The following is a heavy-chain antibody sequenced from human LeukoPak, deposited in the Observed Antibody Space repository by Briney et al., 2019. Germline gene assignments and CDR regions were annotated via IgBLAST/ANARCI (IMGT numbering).Heavy chain of an antibody. CDR2: IYYSGST. CDR3: SRVSGFWSGYPNWFDP. D-gene: IGHD3-3*01. Sequence: SETLSLTCTVSGGSISSYYWSWIRQPPGKGLEWIGYIYYSGSTNYNPSLKSRVTISVDTSKNQFSLKLSSVTAADTAVYYCSRVSGFWSGYPNWFDPWGQGTLVTVSS. CDR1: GGSISSYY. J-gene: IGHJ5*02. V-gene: IGHV4-59*01.